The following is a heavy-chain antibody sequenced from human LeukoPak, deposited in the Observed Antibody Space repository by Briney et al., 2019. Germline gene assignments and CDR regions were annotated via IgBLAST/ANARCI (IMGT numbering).Heavy chain of an antibody. CDR2: ISYDGSNK. V-gene: IGHV3-30-3*01. Sequence: GGSLRLSCAASGFTFSGYPIHWVRQAPGKGLEWVAVISYDGSNKYYADSVKGRFTISRDNSKNTLYLQMNSLRAEDTGVYYCARDEGYCSRTSCYEASKGMDVWGQGTAVIVSS. D-gene: IGHD2-2*01. CDR3: ARDEGYCSRTSCYEASKGMDV. CDR1: GFTFSGYP. J-gene: IGHJ6*02.